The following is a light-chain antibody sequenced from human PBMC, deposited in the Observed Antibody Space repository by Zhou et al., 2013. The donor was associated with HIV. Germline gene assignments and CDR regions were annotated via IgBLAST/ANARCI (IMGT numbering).Light chain of an antibody. CDR1: QGISSA. CDR3: QQYRSYPLT. V-gene: IGKV1-13*02. CDR2: DAS. J-gene: IGKJ4*01. Sequence: AIQLTQSPSSLSAFVGDRVSITCRASQGISSALAWYHHKPGKGPRLLMYDASTLESGVPSRFSGSGYGTFFTLTISSLQPEDFAVYHCQQYRSYPLTFGGGPGLR.